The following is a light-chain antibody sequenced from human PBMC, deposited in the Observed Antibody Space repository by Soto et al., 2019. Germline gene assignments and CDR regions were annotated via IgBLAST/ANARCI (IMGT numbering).Light chain of an antibody. Sequence: EIVLTQSPATLSLSPGERATLSCRASQSVSSYLAWYQQKPGQAPRLLIYDASNRATGIPARFSGSGSGTDFTLTISCLEPEDFAVYYCQQRSNCLALTFGGGTKVEIK. CDR2: DAS. CDR1: QSVSSY. J-gene: IGKJ4*01. V-gene: IGKV3-11*01. CDR3: QQRSNCLALT.